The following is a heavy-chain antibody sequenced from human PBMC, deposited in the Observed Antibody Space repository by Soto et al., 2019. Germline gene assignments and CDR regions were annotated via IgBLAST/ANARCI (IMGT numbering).Heavy chain of an antibody. CDR2: IYSGGST. J-gene: IGHJ6*03. Sequence: EVQLVESGGGLVQPGGSLRLSCAASGFTVSSNYMSWVRQAPGKGLEWVSVIYSGGSTYYADSVKGRFTISRDNSKNTLYLQMNSLRAEDTAVYYCASISGSRWYGYYYYYMDVWGKGTTVTVSS. CDR1: GFTVSSNY. CDR3: ASISGSRWYGYYYYYMDV. V-gene: IGHV3-66*01. D-gene: IGHD6-13*01.